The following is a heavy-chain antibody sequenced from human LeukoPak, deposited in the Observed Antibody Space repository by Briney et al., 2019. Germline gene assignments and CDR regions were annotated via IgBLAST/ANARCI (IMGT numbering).Heavy chain of an antibody. V-gene: IGHV3-23*01. J-gene: IGHJ6*03. Sequence: PGESLKLSCATSGFSFSTYAMSWVRQAPGKGLEWVSAISSSATSTYYADSVKGRFTISRDNSKNTLYLQMNSLRAEDTAVYYCARDGIAAAGSEPTSYYYYYYMDVWGKGTTVTVSS. CDR3: ARDGIAAAGSEPTSYYYYYYMDV. CDR1: GFSFSTYA. D-gene: IGHD6-13*01. CDR2: ISSSATST.